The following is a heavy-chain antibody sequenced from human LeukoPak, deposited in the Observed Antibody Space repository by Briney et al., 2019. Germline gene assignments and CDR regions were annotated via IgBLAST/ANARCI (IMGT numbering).Heavy chain of an antibody. J-gene: IGHJ4*02. D-gene: IGHD3-22*01. CDR2: IYSGGST. CDR1: GFTFSRYS. CDR3: ARASYYYDSSGYSFDY. V-gene: IGHV3-53*01. Sequence: GGSLRLSCAASGFTFSRYSMNWVRQAPGKGLEWVSVIYSGGSTYYADSVKGRFTISRDNSKNTLYLQMNSLRAEDTAVYYCARASYYYDSSGYSFDYWGQGTLVTVSS.